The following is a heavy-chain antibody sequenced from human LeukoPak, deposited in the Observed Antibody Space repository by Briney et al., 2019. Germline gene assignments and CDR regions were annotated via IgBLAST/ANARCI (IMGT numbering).Heavy chain of an antibody. J-gene: IGHJ4*02. CDR3: ARGPRITIFGVVTRSFDY. Sequence: SETLSLTCAVYGGSFSGYYWSWIRQPPGKGLEWIGEINHSGSTNYNPSLKGRVTISVDTSKNQFSLKLSSVTAADTAVYYCARGPRITIFGVVTRSFDYWGQGTLVTVSS. V-gene: IGHV4-34*01. CDR1: GGSFSGYY. CDR2: INHSGST. D-gene: IGHD3-3*01.